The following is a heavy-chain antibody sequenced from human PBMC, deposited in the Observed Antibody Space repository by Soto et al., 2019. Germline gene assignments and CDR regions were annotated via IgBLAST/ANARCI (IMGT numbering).Heavy chain of an antibody. Sequence: GGSLRLSCAASGFTFSDYGMHWVRQAPGKGLEWVAVIWYDGTNKYYADSVKGRFTISRDNYKNTLYLQMNSLRAEDTAVYYCARDDIPGIAVATYGVDVWGQGTLVTVSS. CDR1: GFTFSDYG. J-gene: IGHJ4*02. V-gene: IGHV3-33*01. CDR2: IWYDGTNK. CDR3: ARDDIPGIAVATYGVDV. D-gene: IGHD6-19*01.